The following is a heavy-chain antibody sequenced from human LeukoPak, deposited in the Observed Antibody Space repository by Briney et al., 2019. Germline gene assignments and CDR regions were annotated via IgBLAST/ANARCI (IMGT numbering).Heavy chain of an antibody. CDR1: GYTFTSYG. Sequence: GASVKVSCKASGYTFTSYGISWVRQAPGQGLEWMGWISAYNGNTNYAQKLQGRVTMTTDTSTSTAYMELRSLRSDDTAVYYCARDPPMVRGGDSFDYWGQGTLVTVSS. V-gene: IGHV1-18*01. CDR2: ISAYNGNT. D-gene: IGHD3-10*01. CDR3: ARDPPMVRGGDSFDY. J-gene: IGHJ4*02.